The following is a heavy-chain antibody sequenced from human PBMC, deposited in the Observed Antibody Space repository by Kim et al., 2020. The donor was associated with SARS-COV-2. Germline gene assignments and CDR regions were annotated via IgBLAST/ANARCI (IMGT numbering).Heavy chain of an antibody. Sequence: ASVKVSCKASGYTFTSYGISWVRQAPGQGLEWMGWISAYNGNTNYAQKLQGRVTMTTDTSTSTAYMELRSLRSDDTAVYYCARDPSYGSERPDPSDYYYGMDVWGQGTTVTVSS. V-gene: IGHV1-18*01. CDR3: ARDPSYGSERPDPSDYYYGMDV. D-gene: IGHD3-10*01. CDR2: ISAYNGNT. J-gene: IGHJ6*02. CDR1: GYTFTSYG.